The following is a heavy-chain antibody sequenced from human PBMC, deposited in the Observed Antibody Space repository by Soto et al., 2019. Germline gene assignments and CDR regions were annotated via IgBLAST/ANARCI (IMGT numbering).Heavy chain of an antibody. D-gene: IGHD2-15*01. CDR3: ARMFPCSGGTCPCEY. V-gene: IGHV2-70*04. CDR1: GWSLISRGMR. Sequence: QPLTRHCIFSGWSLISRGMRVSWIRQPPGKSLERLARIEWHDDRFYNTSLKTKLTIPNDTSKNQGVLTSTNMDPVDTATYYSARMFPCSGGTCPCEYGGKGALVTVSS. J-gene: IGHJ4*02. CDR2: IEWHDDR.